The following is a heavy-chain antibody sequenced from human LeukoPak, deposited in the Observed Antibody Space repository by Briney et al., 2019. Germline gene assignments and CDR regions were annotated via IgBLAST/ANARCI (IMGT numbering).Heavy chain of an antibody. J-gene: IGHJ4*02. CDR1: GFTVSSNY. CDR3: AKERSLEIAVAGTIFDY. V-gene: IGHV3-66*01. D-gene: IGHD6-19*01. Sequence: GGSLRLSCAASGFTVSSNYMGWVRQAPGKGLEWVSVIYSGGDTYYADSVKGRFTISRDNSKNMIYLEMSSLKAEDTAVYYCAKERSLEIAVAGTIFDYLGQGTLVTVSS. CDR2: IYSGGDT.